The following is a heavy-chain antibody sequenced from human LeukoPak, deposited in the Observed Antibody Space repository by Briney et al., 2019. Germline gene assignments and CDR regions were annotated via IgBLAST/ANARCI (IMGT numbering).Heavy chain of an antibody. V-gene: IGHV1-69*04. CDR3: ASRAHCSSTSCYYYYYGMDV. CDR2: IIPIFGIA. J-gene: IGHJ6*04. D-gene: IGHD2-2*01. Sequence: ASVKVSCKASGGTFSSYAISWVRQAPGQGLEWMGRIIPIFGIANYAQKFQGRVTITADKSTSTAYMELSSLRSEDTAVYYCASRAHCSSTSCYYYYYGMDVWGKGTTVTVSS. CDR1: GGTFSSYA.